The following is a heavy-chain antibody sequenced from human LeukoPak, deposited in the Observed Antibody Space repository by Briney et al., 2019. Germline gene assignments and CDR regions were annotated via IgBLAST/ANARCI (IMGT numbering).Heavy chain of an antibody. J-gene: IGHJ4*02. CDR1: GFTFSSYE. Sequence: GGSLRLSCAASGFTFSSYEMNWVRQAPGKGLEWVSYISSSGSTIYYADSVKGRFTISRDNAKNSLYLQMNSLRAEDTAVYYCARRVIVVGLDYWGQGTLVTVSS. CDR2: ISSSGSTI. D-gene: IGHD3-22*01. CDR3: ARRVIVVGLDY. V-gene: IGHV3-48*03.